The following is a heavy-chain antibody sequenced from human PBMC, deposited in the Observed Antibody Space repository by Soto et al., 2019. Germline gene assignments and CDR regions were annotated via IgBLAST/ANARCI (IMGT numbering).Heavy chain of an antibody. J-gene: IGHJ5*02. D-gene: IGHD3-10*01. CDR1: GFTFGDYA. V-gene: IGHV3-49*03. CDR3: TSMVRGVIGSWFDP. CDR2: IRSKAYGGTT. Sequence: WSLRLSCTASGFTFGDYAMSWFRQAPGKGLEWVGFIRSKAYGGTTEYAASVKGRFTISRDDSKSIAYLQMNSLKTEDTAVYYCTSMVRGVIGSWFDPWGQGTLVTVSS.